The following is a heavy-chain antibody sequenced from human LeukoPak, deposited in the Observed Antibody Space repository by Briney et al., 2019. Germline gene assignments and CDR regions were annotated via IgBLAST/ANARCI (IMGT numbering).Heavy chain of an antibody. CDR3: ASGDYGDFSRFDF. CDR1: GGSISSYY. CDR2: IHYSGST. V-gene: IGHV4-59*08. D-gene: IGHD4-17*01. Sequence: SETLSLTCIVSGGSISSYYWTWIRQPPGKGLEWIGYIHYSGSTNHNPSLKSRVTISVDTSKNQFSLKLSSVTAADTAVYYCASGDYGDFSRFDFWGQGTLVTVSS. J-gene: IGHJ4*02.